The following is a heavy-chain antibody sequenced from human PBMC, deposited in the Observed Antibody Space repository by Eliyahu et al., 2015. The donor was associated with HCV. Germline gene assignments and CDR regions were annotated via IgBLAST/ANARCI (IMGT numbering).Heavy chain of an antibody. CDR3: ARDLSVVTANYYYGMDV. J-gene: IGHJ6*02. CDR2: ISSSSSYI. D-gene: IGHD2-21*02. V-gene: IGHV3-21*01. CDR1: GFTFSSYS. Sequence: EVQLVESGGGLVKPGGSLRLSCAASGFTFSSYSMNWVRQAPGKGLEWVSSISSSSSYIYYADSVKGRFTISRDNAKNSLYLQMNSLRAEDTAVYYCARDLSVVTANYYYGMDVWGQGTTVTVSS.